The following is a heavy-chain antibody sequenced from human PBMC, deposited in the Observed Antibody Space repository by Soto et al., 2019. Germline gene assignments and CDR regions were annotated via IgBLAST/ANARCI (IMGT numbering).Heavy chain of an antibody. Sequence: SVKVSCKASGGTFSSYAISCVRQAPGQGLEWMGGIIPIFGTANYAQKFQGRVTITADESTSTAYMELSSLRSEGTAVYYCASWYYYDSSGYNNWFDPWGQGTLVTVSS. CDR2: IIPIFGTA. CDR1: GGTFSSYA. J-gene: IGHJ5*02. D-gene: IGHD3-22*01. CDR3: ASWYYYDSSGYNNWFDP. V-gene: IGHV1-69*13.